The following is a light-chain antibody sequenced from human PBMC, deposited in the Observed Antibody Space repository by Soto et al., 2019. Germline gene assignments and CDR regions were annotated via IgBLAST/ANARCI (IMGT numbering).Light chain of an antibody. CDR3: QQYGSSPT. Sequence: ERVMTQSPATLSVSTGERATLSCRASQSVGGDLAWYQQKPGQAPRLLIYGASSRATGIPDRFSGSGSGTDFTLTISRLEPEDFAVYYCQQYGSSPTFGQGTKVDIK. CDR1: QSVGGD. J-gene: IGKJ1*01. CDR2: GAS. V-gene: IGKV3-20*01.